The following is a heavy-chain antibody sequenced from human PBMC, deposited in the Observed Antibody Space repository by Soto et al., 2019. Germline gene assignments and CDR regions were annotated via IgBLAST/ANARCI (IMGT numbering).Heavy chain of an antibody. CDR2: FDPEDGET. J-gene: IGHJ4*02. CDR3: VKIHFWSGYFYFDY. V-gene: IGHV1-24*01. D-gene: IGHD3-3*01. Sequence: GASVKVSCKVSGYTLTELSMHWVRQAPGKGLEWMGGFDPEDGETIYAQKFQGRVTMTEDTSTDTAYMELSSLRSEDTAVYYCVKIHFWSGYFYFDYWGQGALVTVSS. CDR1: GYTLTELS.